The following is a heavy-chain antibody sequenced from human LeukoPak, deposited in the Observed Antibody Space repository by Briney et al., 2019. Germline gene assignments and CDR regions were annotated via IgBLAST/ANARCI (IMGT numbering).Heavy chain of an antibody. Sequence: GASVKVSCKASGYTFTGYYMHWVRQAPGQGLEWVGLVNPNNGDTKYAQKFQGRVTMTRDTSVNTAFMELSRLRSDDTAVYYSARDSRVTNGDYWGQGTLVTVSS. D-gene: IGHD3-10*01. CDR3: ARDSRVTNGDY. V-gene: IGHV1-2*02. CDR2: VNPNNGDT. J-gene: IGHJ4*02. CDR1: GYTFTGYY.